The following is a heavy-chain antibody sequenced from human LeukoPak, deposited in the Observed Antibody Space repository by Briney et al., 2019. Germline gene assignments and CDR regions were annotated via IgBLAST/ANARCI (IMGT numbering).Heavy chain of an antibody. CDR2: ISSSSSYI. CDR1: GSTFSGYS. Sequence: GGSLRLSCAASGSTFSGYSMNWVRQAPGKGLEWVSSISSSSSYIYYADSVKGRFTISRDNAKNSLYLQMNSLRAEDTAVYYCASEPKPTYDILTGYYSWGQGTLVTVSS. D-gene: IGHD3-9*01. CDR3: ASEPKPTYDILTGYYS. V-gene: IGHV3-21*01. J-gene: IGHJ4*02.